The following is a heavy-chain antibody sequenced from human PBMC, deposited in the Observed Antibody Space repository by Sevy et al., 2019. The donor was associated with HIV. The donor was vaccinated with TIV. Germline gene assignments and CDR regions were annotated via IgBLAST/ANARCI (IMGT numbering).Heavy chain of an antibody. V-gene: IGHV5-51*01. J-gene: IGHJ6*02. Sequence: GESLKISCKGSGYSFTSYWIGWVRQMPGKGLEWMGIIYPGDSDTRYSPSFQGQVTISADKSISTAYLQWSSLKASDTAMYYCARRQGDSRGYSYYYYYGMDVWGQGTTVTVSS. CDR1: GYSFTSYW. CDR2: IYPGDSDT. D-gene: IGHD3-22*01. CDR3: ARRQGDSRGYSYYYYYGMDV.